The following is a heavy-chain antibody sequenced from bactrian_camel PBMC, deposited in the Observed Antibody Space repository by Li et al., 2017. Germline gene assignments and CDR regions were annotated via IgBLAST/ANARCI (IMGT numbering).Heavy chain of an antibody. CDR3: AVRSVPKKYCSGPAADFGY. CDR1: GYTYSSYC. D-gene: IGHD2*01. J-gene: IGHJ6*01. CDR2: IDSDGST. Sequence: HVQLVESGGGSVQAGGSLRLSCAASGYTYSSYCMGWFRQAPGKEREGVAAIDSDGSTSYADSVKGRFTISQDNAKNTLYLQMHSLKPEDTAMYRCAVRSVPKKYCSGPAADFGYWGQGTQVTVS. V-gene: IGHV3S26*01.